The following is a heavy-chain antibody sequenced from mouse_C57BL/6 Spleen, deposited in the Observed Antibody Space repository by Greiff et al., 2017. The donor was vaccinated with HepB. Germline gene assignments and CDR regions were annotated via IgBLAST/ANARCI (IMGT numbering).Heavy chain of an antibody. CDR2: INPSTGGT. J-gene: IGHJ3*01. V-gene: IGHV1-42*01. Sequence: VQLKESGPELVKPGASVKISCTASGYSFTGYYMNWVKQSPEKSLEWIGEINPSTGGTTYNQRFKAKATLTVDKSSSTAYMQLKSLTSEDSAVYYCARGRAQASWFAYWGQGTLVTVSA. CDR3: ARGRAQASWFAY. CDR1: GYSFTGYY. D-gene: IGHD3-2*02.